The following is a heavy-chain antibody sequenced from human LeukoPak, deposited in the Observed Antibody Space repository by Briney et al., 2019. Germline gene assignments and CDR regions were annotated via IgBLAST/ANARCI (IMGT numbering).Heavy chain of an antibody. CDR1: GGSISSYY. D-gene: IGHD3-22*01. J-gene: IGHJ4*02. CDR3: ARGSKYDSSGYWNY. Sequence: SGTLSLTCAASGGSISSYYWSWIRQPPGKGLEWIGYIYYSGSTNYNPSLKSRVTISVDTSKNQFSLKLSSVTAADTAVYYCARGSKYDSSGYWNYWGQGTLVTVSS. V-gene: IGHV4-59*01. CDR2: IYYSGST.